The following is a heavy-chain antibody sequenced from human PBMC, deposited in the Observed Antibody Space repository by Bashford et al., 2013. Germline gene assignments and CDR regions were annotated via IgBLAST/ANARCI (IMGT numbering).Heavy chain of an antibody. Sequence: SETLSPSPALVSGGSISSGDYYWSWIRQPQGKGLEWIGYIYYSGSTYYNPSLKSRVTISVDTSKNQFSLKLSSVTAADTAVYYCARVVPLLWFIKRRHWVRPPWAQGTPGHPSPQ. CDR1: GGSISSGDYY. J-gene: IGHJ5*02. CDR3: ARVVPLLWFIKRRHWVRPP. CDR2: IYYSGST. V-gene: IGHV4-30-4*01. D-gene: IGHD3-10*01.